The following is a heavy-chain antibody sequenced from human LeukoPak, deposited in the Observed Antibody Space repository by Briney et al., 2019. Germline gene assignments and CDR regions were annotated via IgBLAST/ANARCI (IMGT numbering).Heavy chain of an antibody. J-gene: IGHJ6*02. V-gene: IGHV4-59*01. CDR2: IHYSGST. D-gene: IGHD5-18*01. Sequence: SETLSLTCTVSGGSISSFYWNWIRQSPGKGLEWIGYIHYSGSTNYNPSLKSRVTLSLDAFNNEVSLKLSSVTAADTAVYYCAREGRGGNSYGDYYYYGIDVWGQGTTVSVSS. CDR3: AREGRGGNSYGDYYYYGIDV. CDR1: GGSISSFY.